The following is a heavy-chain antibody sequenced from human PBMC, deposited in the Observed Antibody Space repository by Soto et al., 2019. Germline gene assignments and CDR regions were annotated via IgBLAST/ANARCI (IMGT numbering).Heavy chain of an antibody. CDR2: FDPEDGET. Sequence: ASVKVSCKVSGYTLTGLSMHWARQAPGKGLEWMGGFDPEDGETIYAQKFQGRVTMTEDTSTDTAYMELSSLRSEDTAVYYCATGAAARPHYFDYWGQGTLVTVSS. D-gene: IGHD6-6*01. CDR1: GYTLTGLS. V-gene: IGHV1-24*01. J-gene: IGHJ4*02. CDR3: ATGAAARPHYFDY.